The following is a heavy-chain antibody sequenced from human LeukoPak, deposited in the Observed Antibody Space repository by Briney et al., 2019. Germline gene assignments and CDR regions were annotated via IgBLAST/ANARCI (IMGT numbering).Heavy chain of an antibody. Sequence: PGGSLRLSCAASGLTFSSYAMSWVRQAPGKGLEWVSHISGSGGSTYYADSVKGRFTISRDNSKNTLYLQMNSLRVEDTAVYYCAKDRFIVGATPGAFDIWGQGTMVTVSS. CDR2: ISGSGGST. CDR3: AKDRFIVGATPGAFDI. J-gene: IGHJ3*02. CDR1: GLTFSSYA. D-gene: IGHD1-26*01. V-gene: IGHV3-23*01.